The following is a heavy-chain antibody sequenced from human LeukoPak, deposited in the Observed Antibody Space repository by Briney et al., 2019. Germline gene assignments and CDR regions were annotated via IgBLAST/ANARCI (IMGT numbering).Heavy chain of an antibody. CDR2: ISYDGSNK. CDR1: GFTFSSYG. D-gene: IGHD3-22*01. J-gene: IGHJ3*02. V-gene: IGHV3-30*18. CDR3: AKDKTNKYYYDSSGSDAFDI. Sequence: GGSLRLSCAASGFTFSSYGMHWVRQAPGKGLEWVAVISYDGSNKYYADSVKGRFTISRDNSKNTLYLQMNSLRAEDTAVYYCAKDKTNKYYYDSSGSDAFDIWGLGTMVTVSS.